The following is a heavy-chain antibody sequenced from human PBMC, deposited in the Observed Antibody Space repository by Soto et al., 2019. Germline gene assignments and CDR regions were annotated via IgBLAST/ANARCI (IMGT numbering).Heavy chain of an antibody. D-gene: IGHD7-27*01. CDR1: GFTFSSYW. Sequence: LSLTCAASGFTFSSYWMHWVRQAPGKGLVWVSRINSDGSSTSYADSVKGRFTISRDNAKNTLYLQMNSLRAEDTAVYYCARDLLKTGDAFDIWGQGTMVTVSS. CDR2: INSDGSST. J-gene: IGHJ3*02. V-gene: IGHV3-74*01. CDR3: ARDLLKTGDAFDI.